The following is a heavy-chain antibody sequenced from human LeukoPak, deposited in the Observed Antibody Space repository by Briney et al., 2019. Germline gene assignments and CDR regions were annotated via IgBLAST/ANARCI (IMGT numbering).Heavy chain of an antibody. J-gene: IGHJ4*02. CDR1: GFTFSSYA. CDR2: ISDSGDIT. CDR3: AKDFFSGHGSYTYGAFDY. Sequence: GGSLRLSCAASGFTFSSYAMSWVRQAPGKGLEWVSAISDSGDITTYADSVKGRFTISRDNSNNTLYLQMNSLRADDTAVYYCAKDFFSGHGSYTYGAFDYWGQGTLVTVSS. D-gene: IGHD5-18*01. V-gene: IGHV3-23*01.